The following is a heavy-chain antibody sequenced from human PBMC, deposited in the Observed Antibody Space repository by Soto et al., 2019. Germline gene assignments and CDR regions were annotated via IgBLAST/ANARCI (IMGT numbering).Heavy chain of an antibody. CDR2: ISFDASEK. V-gene: IGHV3-30*04. CDR1: GFRFSGFG. Sequence: QVQLVASGGGVVQPGASLTLSCAASGFRFSGFGMHWVRQAPGKGLEWVAVISFDASEKFYVDSVKGRFSISRDDSHSKVFLQMNSLRREDTGVYYCARDLGGYVHLWDKSNYWGQGTLVNVS. CDR3: ARDLGGYVHLWDKSNY. D-gene: IGHD5-12*01. J-gene: IGHJ1*01.